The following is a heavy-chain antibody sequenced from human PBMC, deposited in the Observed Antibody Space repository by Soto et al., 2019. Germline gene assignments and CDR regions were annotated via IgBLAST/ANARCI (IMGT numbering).Heavy chain of an antibody. CDR2: VSGYSGHS. J-gene: IGHJ6*02. Sequence: QVHLGHSGAEVKKPGASVKVSCQASNETLTTYGISWVRQAPGQGLEWMGWVSGYSGHSSSAQEFHDRLIMPTDPTTNTAYMELSRPTSDDSAVYFCARDSSSSGYYCGMEVWGQGTTVTVSS. CDR1: NETLTTYG. V-gene: IGHV1-18*01. D-gene: IGHD6-6*01. CDR3: ARDSSSSGYYCGMEV.